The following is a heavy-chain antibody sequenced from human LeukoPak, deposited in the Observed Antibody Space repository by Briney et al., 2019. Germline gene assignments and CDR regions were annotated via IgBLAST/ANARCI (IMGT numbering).Heavy chain of an antibody. CDR3: ARDVLEFEYCGGDCSYYYGMDV. CDR2: ISSSSSYI. V-gene: IGHV3-21*01. J-gene: IGHJ6*02. D-gene: IGHD2-21*02. Sequence: PGGSLRLSCAASGFTFSSYSMNWVRQAPGKGLEWVSSISSSSSYIYYADSVKGRFTISRDNAKNSLYLQMNSLRAEDTAVYYCARDVLEFEYCGGDCSYYYGMDVWGQGTTVTVSS. CDR1: GFTFSSYS.